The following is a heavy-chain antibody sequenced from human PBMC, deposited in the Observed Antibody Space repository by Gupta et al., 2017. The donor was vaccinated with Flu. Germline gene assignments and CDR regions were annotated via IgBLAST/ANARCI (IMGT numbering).Heavy chain of an antibody. CDR3: VKDLVPLLVVAASNEAFDI. CDR2: VSGDGDYT. CDR1: GFTFSDFA. J-gene: IGHJ3*02. Sequence: EVQLVESGGGLVQPGGSLRLSCSASGFTFSDFAMHWVRQAPGKGLKYVSAVSGDGDYTYYADSVKGRFTISRDNSKNTLYLQMRSLSPEATAVYYGVKDLVPLLVVAASNEAFDIWGQGTMVTVSA. V-gene: IGHV3-64D*06. D-gene: IGHD2-15*01.